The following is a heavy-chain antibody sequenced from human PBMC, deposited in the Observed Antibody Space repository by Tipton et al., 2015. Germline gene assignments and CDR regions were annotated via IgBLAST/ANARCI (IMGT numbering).Heavy chain of an antibody. CDR3: ACQDYDSLTRDYQTVDY. J-gene: IGHJ4*02. D-gene: IGHD3-9*01. CDR1: GVSIGSGGYY. Sequence: TLSLTCTVSGVSIGSGGYYWSWIRQHPGKGLEWIGYIYYSGTAYYNPSLKSRVIISVDTSKNQFSLRVNSVNAADTAVYYCACQDYDSLTRDYQTVDYWGQGTLVTVSS. CDR2: IYYSGTA. V-gene: IGHV4-31*03.